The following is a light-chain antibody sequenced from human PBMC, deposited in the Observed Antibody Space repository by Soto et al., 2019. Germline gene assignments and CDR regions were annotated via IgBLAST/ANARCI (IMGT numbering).Light chain of an antibody. Sequence: DIQMTQSPSSVSASVGDRVTITCWASQGISNWLAWYQQKPGKAPKLLIYAASSLQSGVPSRFSGSGFGTDFTLTISSLQPEDFATYYCQKYNSAPLTFGGGTKVEIK. CDR3: QKYNSAPLT. CDR2: AAS. V-gene: IGKV1-12*01. J-gene: IGKJ4*01. CDR1: QGISNW.